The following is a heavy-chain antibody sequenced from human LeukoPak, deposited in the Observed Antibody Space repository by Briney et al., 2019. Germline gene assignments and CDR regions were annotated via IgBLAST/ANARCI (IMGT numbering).Heavy chain of an antibody. CDR3: AKVRGESSSWYHW. V-gene: IGHV3-23*01. CDR1: GFTFSSYA. Sequence: PGGSLRLSCAASGFTFSSYAMSWVRQAPGKGLEWVSAISGSGGSTCYADSVKGRFTISRDNSKNTLYLQMNSLRAEDTAVYYCAKVRGESSSWYHWWGQGTLVTVSS. J-gene: IGHJ4*02. CDR2: ISGSGGST. D-gene: IGHD6-13*01.